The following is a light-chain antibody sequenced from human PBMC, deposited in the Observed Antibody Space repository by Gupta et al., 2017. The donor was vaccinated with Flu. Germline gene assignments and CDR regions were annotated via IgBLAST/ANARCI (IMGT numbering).Light chain of an antibody. V-gene: IGLV2-14*01. CDR3: SSCTSSGTLV. CDR1: SSDIGGYNY. J-gene: IGLJ3*02. Sequence: QSALPQPASVSGSRGQSITISCTGTSSDIGGYNYVSWYQQHPGKAPKLLIYEVNNEHIKGPSGLSNRFTGSKSGNTASLTISGLQAEDEADYYCSSCTSSGTLVFGGGTKLTVV. CDR2: EVN.